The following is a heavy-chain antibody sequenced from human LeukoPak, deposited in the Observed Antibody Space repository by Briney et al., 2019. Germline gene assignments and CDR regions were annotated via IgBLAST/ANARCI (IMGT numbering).Heavy chain of an antibody. CDR3: AKGDFDY. J-gene: IGHJ4*02. V-gene: IGHV3-23*01. CDR2: ITGDSAYI. CDR1: GFTFSTYA. Sequence: GGSLRLSCAASGFTFSTYAMNWVRQAPGEGLKWVSCITGDSAYIYYADSVKGRFTISRDNSRNTLYLQMNSLRAEDTAVYYCAKGDFDYWGQGTLVTVSS.